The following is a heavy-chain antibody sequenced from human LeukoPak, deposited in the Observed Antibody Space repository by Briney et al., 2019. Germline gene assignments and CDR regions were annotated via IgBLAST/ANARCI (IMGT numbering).Heavy chain of an antibody. CDR2: INPNSGGT. CDR1: GYTFTGYY. V-gene: IGHV1-2*04. D-gene: IGHD6-13*01. J-gene: IGHJ4*02. CDR3: ARDAYSSSWYRGGELEY. Sequence: WASVKVSCKASGYTFTGYYMHGVRQAPGQGREWMGWINPNSGGTDYPQKLQGWVTMTRDTSISTANMELRRLRSDDTAVYYCARDAYSSSWYRGGELEYWGQGTLVTVSS.